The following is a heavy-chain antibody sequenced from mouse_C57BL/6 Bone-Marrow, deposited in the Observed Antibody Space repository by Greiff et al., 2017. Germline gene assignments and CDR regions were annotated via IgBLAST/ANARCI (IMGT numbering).Heavy chain of an antibody. CDR1: GYTFTSYW. V-gene: IGHV1-55*01. D-gene: IGHD1-1*01. CDR3: ANYYGSFYYFDY. J-gene: IGHJ2*01. CDR2: IYPGSGST. Sequence: QVHVKQPGAELVKPGASVKMSCKASGYTFTSYWITWVKQRPGQGLEWIGDIYPGSGSTNYNEKFKSKATLTVDTSSSTAYMQLSSLTSEDSAVYYCANYYGSFYYFDYWGQGTTLTVSS.